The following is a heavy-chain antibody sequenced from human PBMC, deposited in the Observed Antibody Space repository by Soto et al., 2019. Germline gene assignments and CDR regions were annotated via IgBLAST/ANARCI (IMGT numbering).Heavy chain of an antibody. D-gene: IGHD3-3*01. CDR2: IYYSGST. V-gene: IGHV4-31*03. CDR3: AREQVTIFGVVIQGGMDV. J-gene: IGHJ6*02. Sequence: PSETLSLTCTVSGGSISSGGYYWSWIRQHPGKGLEWIGYIYYSGSTYYNPSLKSRVTISVDTSKNQFSLKLSSVTAADTAVYYCAREQVTIFGVVIQGGMDVWGQGTTVTVSS. CDR1: GGSISSGGYY.